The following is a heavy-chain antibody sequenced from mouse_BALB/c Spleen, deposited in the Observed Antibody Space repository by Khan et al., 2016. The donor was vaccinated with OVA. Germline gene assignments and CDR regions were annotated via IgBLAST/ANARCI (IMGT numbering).Heavy chain of an antibody. J-gene: IGHJ2*01. CDR1: GYSFTGYF. CDR3: TRSYRSDFDY. V-gene: IGHV1-20*02. D-gene: IGHD1-1*01. CDR2: INPHIGET. Sequence: EVKLQESGPELVRPGASVKISCKASGYSFTGYFMNWVMQSHGKSLEWIGRINPHIGETFYNERFKDKATLTVDESSSTAHMELRSLASEDSAGYYCTRSYRSDFDYWGQGTTLTVSS.